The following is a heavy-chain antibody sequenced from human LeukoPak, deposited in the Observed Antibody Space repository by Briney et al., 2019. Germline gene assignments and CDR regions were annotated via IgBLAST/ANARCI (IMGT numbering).Heavy chain of an antibody. J-gene: IGHJ6*03. CDR1: GYTFTSYD. Sequence: ASVKVSCKASGYTFTSYDINWVRQATGQGLEWMGWMNPNSGNTGYAQKFQGRATMTRNTSISTAYMELSSLRSEDTAVYYCARASVHYYMDVWGKGTTVTVSS. CDR2: MNPNSGNT. CDR3: ARASVHYYMDV. D-gene: IGHD3-10*02. V-gene: IGHV1-8*01.